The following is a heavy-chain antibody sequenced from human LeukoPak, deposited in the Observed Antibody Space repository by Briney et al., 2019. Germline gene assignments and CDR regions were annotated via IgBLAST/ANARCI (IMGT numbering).Heavy chain of an antibody. D-gene: IGHD3-10*01. CDR1: GLTVSKNY. Sequence: PGGSLRLSCAASGLTVSKNYMSWVRQAPGKGLESVSVFYSGGSTYYADSVRGRFIISRDNSKNTLYLQMNSLRVEDTAVYYCARVGRFRQIGYWGQGTLVTFSS. CDR2: FYSGGST. J-gene: IGHJ4*02. CDR3: ARVGRFRQIGY. V-gene: IGHV3-53*01.